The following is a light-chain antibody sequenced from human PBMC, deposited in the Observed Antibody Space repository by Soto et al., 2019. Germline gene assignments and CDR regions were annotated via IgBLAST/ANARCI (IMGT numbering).Light chain of an antibody. V-gene: IGKV3-15*01. CDR2: GAS. CDR1: QSVRSN. J-gene: IGKJ5*01. CDR3: QQYNDWPRIT. Sequence: EIVMTQSPAPLSVSPGERATLSCRASQSVRSNLAWYQHKPGQAPRLLIYGASTRATGVPARFSGSGSGTEFTLTISSLQSEDFALYYCQQYNDWPRITFSQGTRLEIK.